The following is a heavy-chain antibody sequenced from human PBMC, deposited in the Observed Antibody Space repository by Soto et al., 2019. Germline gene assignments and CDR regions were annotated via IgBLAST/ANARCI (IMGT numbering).Heavy chain of an antibody. CDR3: ARVVPGAEAWFGP. CDR1: GYTFSNYG. D-gene: IGHD2-2*01. Sequence: QVQLVQSGGEVKRPGASVKGSCKTSGYTFSNYGITWVRQAPGQPLEWLGWISLYSDGTNYAQKFQGRVSMTTDTSTTTAYMELRSRRSDDTAVYYWARVVPGAEAWFGPWGQGTLVTVSS. V-gene: IGHV1-18*01. J-gene: IGHJ5*02. CDR2: ISLYSDGT.